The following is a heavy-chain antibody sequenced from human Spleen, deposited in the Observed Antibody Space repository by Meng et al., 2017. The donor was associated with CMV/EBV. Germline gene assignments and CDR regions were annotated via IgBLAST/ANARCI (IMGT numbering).Heavy chain of an antibody. Sequence: GESLKISCAASGFTFSSYGMHWVRQAPGKGLGWVAFIRYDGSNKYYADSVKGRFTISRDNSKNTLYLQMNSLRAEDTAVYYCAKIGRYSGSYSPLDYWGQGTLVTVSS. V-gene: IGHV3-30*02. D-gene: IGHD1-26*01. CDR2: IRYDGSNK. CDR1: GFTFSSYG. CDR3: AKIGRYSGSYSPLDY. J-gene: IGHJ4*02.